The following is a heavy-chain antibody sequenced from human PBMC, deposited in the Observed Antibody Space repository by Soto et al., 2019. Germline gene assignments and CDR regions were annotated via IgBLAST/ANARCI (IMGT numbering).Heavy chain of an antibody. CDR3: ARDLSGDYGALDT. Sequence: QVQLVESGGGVVQPGRSLRLSCAPSGFTFSTYGMHWARQAPGQGLEWVAVIWYDGSNKVYADSVKGRFTISRDNSKNTLYLQMNSLRAEDTAVYYCARDLSGDYGALDTWGQGTMVTVSS. CDR2: IWYDGSNK. CDR1: GFTFSTYG. V-gene: IGHV3-33*01. D-gene: IGHD4-17*01. J-gene: IGHJ3*02.